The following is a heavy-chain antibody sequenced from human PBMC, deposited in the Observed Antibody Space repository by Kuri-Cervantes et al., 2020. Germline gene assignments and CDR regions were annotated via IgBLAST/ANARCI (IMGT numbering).Heavy chain of an antibody. CDR2: IKQDGSEK. CDR3: ARDRDPQNYYYYYYGMDV. Sequence: GESLKISCAASGFTFSSYSMNWVRQAPGKGLEWVANIKQDGSEKYYVDSVKGRFTISRDNAKNSLYLQMNSLRAEDTAVYYCARDRDPQNYYYYYYGMDVWGQGTTVTVSS. V-gene: IGHV3-7*01. J-gene: IGHJ6*02. D-gene: IGHD2/OR15-2a*01. CDR1: GFTFSSYS.